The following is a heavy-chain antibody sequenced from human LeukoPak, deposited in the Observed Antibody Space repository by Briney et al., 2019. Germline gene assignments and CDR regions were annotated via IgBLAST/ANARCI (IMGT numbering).Heavy chain of an antibody. D-gene: IGHD1-26*01. V-gene: IGHV4-34*01. CDR2: INHSGST. J-gene: IGHJ4*02. CDR1: GGSFSGYY. CDR3: ARGDSGSFSQFDC. Sequence: PSETLSLTCAVYGGSFSGYYWSWIRQPPGKGLEWIGEINHSGSTNYNPSPKSRVTISVDTSKNQFSLKLTSVTAADTAVYYCARGDSGSFSQFDCWGQGTLVTVSS.